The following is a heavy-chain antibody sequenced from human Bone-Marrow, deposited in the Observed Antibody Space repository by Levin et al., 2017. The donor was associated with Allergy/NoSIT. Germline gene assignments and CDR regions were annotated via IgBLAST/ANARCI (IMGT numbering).Heavy chain of an antibody. CDR1: GGSISSSGYY. CDR3: ARDAHRFTGSSMDV. D-gene: IGHD6-6*01. J-gene: IGHJ6*02. CDR2: MYYTGSL. V-gene: IGHV4-31*11. Sequence: PSETLSLTCAVSGGSISSSGYYWSWIRQLPGTGLEWIGYMYYTGSLYYNPSLQSRATISMDTSKNQLSRRLSSVTAADTAVYYCARDAHRFTGSSMDVWGQGTTVTVSS.